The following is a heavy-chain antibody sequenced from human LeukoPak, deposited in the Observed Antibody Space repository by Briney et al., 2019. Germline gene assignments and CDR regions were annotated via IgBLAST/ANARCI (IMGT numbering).Heavy chain of an antibody. V-gene: IGHV4-39*01. Sequence: SETLSLTCTVSGVSISSSSYYWGWIRQPPGKGLEWIGSIYYSGSTYYNPALKSRVTISVDTSKNQFSLKLSSATAADPGVYYCARGDVDTLTTGAFDIWGQGTMVTVSS. J-gene: IGHJ3*02. CDR3: ARGDVDTLTTGAFDI. CDR2: IYYSGST. D-gene: IGHD5-18*01. CDR1: GVSISSSSYY.